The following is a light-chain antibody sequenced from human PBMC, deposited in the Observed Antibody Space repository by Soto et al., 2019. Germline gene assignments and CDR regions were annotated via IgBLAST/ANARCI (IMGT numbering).Light chain of an antibody. J-gene: IGLJ3*02. CDR3: ATWDDTLNGWV. V-gene: IGLV1-44*01. CDR2: SNN. Sequence: QSVLTQPPSASGTPGQWVTISCSGSGSNIGSNTVNWYQQLPGTAPKLLIYSNNQRPSGVPGRFSGSKYGTSASLAISGLQSEDEADYYCATWDDTLNGWVFGGGTKLTVL. CDR1: GSNIGSNT.